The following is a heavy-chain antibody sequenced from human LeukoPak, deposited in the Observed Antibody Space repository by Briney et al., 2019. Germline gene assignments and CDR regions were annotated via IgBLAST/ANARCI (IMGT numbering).Heavy chain of an antibody. V-gene: IGHV3-11*01. CDR1: GFTFSDYY. CDR2: ISSSGSTI. D-gene: IGHD2-8*01. J-gene: IGHJ5*02. CDR3: AKEGYCTNGVCSPTNWFDP. Sequence: GGSLRLSCAASGFTFSDYYMSWIRQAPGKGLEWVSYISSSGSTIYYADSVKGRFTISRDNAKNSLYLQMNSLRAEDTAVYYCAKEGYCTNGVCSPTNWFDPWGQGTLVTVSS.